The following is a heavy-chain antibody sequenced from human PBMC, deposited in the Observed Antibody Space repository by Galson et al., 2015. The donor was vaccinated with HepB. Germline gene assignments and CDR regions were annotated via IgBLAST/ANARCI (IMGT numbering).Heavy chain of an antibody. CDR1: GLSVFDNY. J-gene: IGHJ3*01. CDR2: VYGGGNT. V-gene: IGHV3-53*01. CDR3: VRYCTKTSCPKAGAFDF. Sequence: SLRLSCAVSGLSVFDNYMTWVRQAPGKGLEWVSRVYGGGNTTHASTLWGRVTIPPDPSHNKFFLLINSLRVDDTAVYYCVRYCTKTSCPKAGAFDFWGQGTMVTASS. D-gene: IGHD2-8*01.